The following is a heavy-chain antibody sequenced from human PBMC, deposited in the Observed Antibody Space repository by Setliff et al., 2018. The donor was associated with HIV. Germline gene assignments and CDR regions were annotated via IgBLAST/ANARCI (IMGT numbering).Heavy chain of an antibody. J-gene: IGHJ4*02. CDR1: GYTFAGYY. CDR3: ATSTSRFFWNGFYQGGFGSRNSHSFEN. Sequence: GASVKVSCKASGYTFAGYYIHWVRQAPGQGLEWMGWINPNSGATKNAQKFQGRVTMTRDTSISTAYMELSRLRSDDTAVYYCATSTSRFFWNGFYQGGFGSRNSHSFENWGQGTLVTVSS. D-gene: IGHD3-3*01. V-gene: IGHV1-2*02. CDR2: INPNSGAT.